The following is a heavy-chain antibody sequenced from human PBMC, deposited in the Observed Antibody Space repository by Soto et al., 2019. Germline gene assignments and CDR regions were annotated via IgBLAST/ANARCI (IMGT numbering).Heavy chain of an antibody. CDR1: GFTFSSYW. CDR2: INSDGSST. CDR3: ARDPSPGYYYYYGMDV. V-gene: IGHV3-74*01. J-gene: IGHJ6*02. Sequence: GGSLRLSCAASGFTFSSYWMHWVRQATGKGLVWVSRINSDGSSTSYADSVKGRFTISRDNAKNTLYLQMNSLRAEDTAVYYCARDPSPGYYYYYGMDVWGQGTTVTVSS.